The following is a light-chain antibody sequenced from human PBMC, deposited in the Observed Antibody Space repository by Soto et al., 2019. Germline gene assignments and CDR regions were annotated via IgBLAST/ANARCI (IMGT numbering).Light chain of an antibody. CDR1: ESARNNS. J-gene: IGKJ2*01. CDR2: GAS. V-gene: IGKV3-20*01. CDR3: HHYGYGADT. Sequence: ELVLTQSPGTLSLSPGERATLSCRASESARNNSLAWYQQHPGQAPRLLIFGASSRATGIPDRFTGSGSGADFSLTISRLEPEDSAVYFCHHYGYGADTFGQGTKLEIK.